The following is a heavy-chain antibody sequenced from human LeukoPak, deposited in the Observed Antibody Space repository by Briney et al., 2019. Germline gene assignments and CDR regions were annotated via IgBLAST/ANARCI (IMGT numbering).Heavy chain of an antibody. CDR2: ISGSGGST. V-gene: IGHV3-23*01. CDR3: AKDEVDQWLALWVFDY. Sequence: GGSLRLSCAASGFTFSSYAMSWVRQAPGKGLEWVSAISGSGGSTYYADSVKGRFTISRDNSKNTLYLQMNSLRAEDTAVYYCAKDEVDQWLALWVFDYWGQGTLVTVSS. CDR1: GFTFSSYA. J-gene: IGHJ4*02. D-gene: IGHD6-19*01.